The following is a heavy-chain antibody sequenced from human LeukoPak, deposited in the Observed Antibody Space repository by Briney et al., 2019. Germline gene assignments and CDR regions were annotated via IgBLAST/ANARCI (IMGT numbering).Heavy chain of an antibody. Sequence: GASVKVSCKTSGYTFSNYYVHWVRQTPGQGLEWMAIINPSGDGTSYAQKFQGRATMTSDTPTSTVYMELSSLRSEDTAVYYCARGYHYAMDVWGQGTTVSVSS. D-gene: IGHD2-15*01. V-gene: IGHV1-46*01. CDR3: ARGYHYAMDV. CDR2: INPSGDGT. J-gene: IGHJ6*02. CDR1: GYTFSNYY.